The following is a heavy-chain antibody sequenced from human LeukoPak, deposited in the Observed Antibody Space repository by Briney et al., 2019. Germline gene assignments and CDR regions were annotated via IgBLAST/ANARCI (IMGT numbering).Heavy chain of an antibody. D-gene: IGHD5-24*01. CDR3: ARGRDGYNSIDY. CDR1: GGTFSSYA. Sequence: SVKVSCKASGGTFSSYAISWVRQAPGQGLEWVGGIIPIFGTANYAQKFQGRVTITADESTSTAYMELSSLRSEDTAVYYCARGRDGYNSIDYWGQGTLVTVSS. J-gene: IGHJ4*02. CDR2: IIPIFGTA. V-gene: IGHV1-69*01.